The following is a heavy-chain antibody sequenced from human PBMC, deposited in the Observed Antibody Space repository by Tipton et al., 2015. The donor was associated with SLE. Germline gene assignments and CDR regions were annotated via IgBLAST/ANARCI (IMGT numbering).Heavy chain of an antibody. CDR3: ARVPFYYYYYMDV. CDR1: GDSLIKYY. CDR2: VFYTGST. J-gene: IGHJ6*03. Sequence: TLSLTCIVSGDSLIKYYWNWFRQSPGKRLEWIGYVFYTGSTNYNPSFKSRVTISVDTSNNQFSLKLSSVTAADTAVYYCARVPFYYYYYMDVWGKGTTVTVSS. V-gene: IGHV4-59*01.